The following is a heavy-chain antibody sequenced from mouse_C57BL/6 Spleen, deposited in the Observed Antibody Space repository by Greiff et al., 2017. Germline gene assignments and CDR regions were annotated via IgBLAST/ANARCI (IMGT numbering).Heavy chain of an antibody. CDR3: ARGYGSREAWFAY. Sequence: QVQLKESGPELVKPGASVKISCKASGYAFSSSWMNWVKQRPGKGLEWIGRIYPGDGDTNYNGKFKGKATLTADKSSSTAYMQLSSRTSENSAVYFCARGYGSREAWFAYRGQGTLVTVSA. D-gene: IGHD1-1*01. V-gene: IGHV1-82*01. CDR2: IYPGDGDT. CDR1: GYAFSSSW. J-gene: IGHJ3*01.